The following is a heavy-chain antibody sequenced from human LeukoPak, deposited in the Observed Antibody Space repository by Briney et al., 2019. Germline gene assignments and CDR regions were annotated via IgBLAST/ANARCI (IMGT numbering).Heavy chain of an antibody. Sequence: SETLSLTCAVYGGSFCAYHWSWIRQPPEKGLEWIGEINHSGSTNYNPSLKSRVTISLDTSKNQFSLTLSSVTAADTAVYYCVRVDDYWGQGTLVTVSS. CDR2: INHSGST. CDR3: VRVDDY. J-gene: IGHJ4*02. V-gene: IGHV4-34*01. CDR1: GGSFCAYH.